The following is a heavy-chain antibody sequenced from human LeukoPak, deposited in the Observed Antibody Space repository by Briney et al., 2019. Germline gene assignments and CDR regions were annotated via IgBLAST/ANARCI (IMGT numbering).Heavy chain of an antibody. V-gene: IGHV1-69*05. J-gene: IGHJ5*02. D-gene: IGHD4-11*01. CDR1: GGTFSSYA. Sequence: SVKVSCKASGGTFSSYAVSWVRQAPGQGLEWMGGIIPIFGTANYAQKFQGRVTITTDESTSTAYMELSSLRSEDTAVYYCARAMTTVTTNNWFDPWGQGTLVTVSS. CDR2: IIPIFGTA. CDR3: ARAMTTVTTNNWFDP.